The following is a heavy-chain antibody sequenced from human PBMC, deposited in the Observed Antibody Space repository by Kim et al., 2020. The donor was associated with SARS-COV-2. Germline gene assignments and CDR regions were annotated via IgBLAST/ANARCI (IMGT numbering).Heavy chain of an antibody. D-gene: IGHD5-12*01. CDR2: IDPSDSYT. CDR1: GYSFTSYW. V-gene: IGHV5-10-1*01. CDR3: ARRATPDGYYYYYGMDV. J-gene: IGHJ6*02. Sequence: GESLKISCKGSGYSFTSYWISWVRQMPGKGLEWMGRIDPSDSYTNYSPSFQGHVTISADKSISTAYLQWSSLKASDTAMYYCARRATPDGYYYYYGMDVWGQGTTVTVSS.